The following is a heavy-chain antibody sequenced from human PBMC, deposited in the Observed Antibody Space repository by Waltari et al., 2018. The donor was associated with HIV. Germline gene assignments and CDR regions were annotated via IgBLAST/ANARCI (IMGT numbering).Heavy chain of an antibody. CDR1: GGAFSGSY. Sequence: VHLEQWGTGLLRPSETLSLTCAVYGGAFSGSYWRWFRQFPGRGLEWIGEVNHVGRTNYSPSLKGRVTVSVDTSKNQFSLTMRSVTAADTAVYYCARDSAPGLAVDDDDGEFFYYGLDVWGQGTTVTVSS. J-gene: IGHJ6*01. CDR3: ARDSAPGLAVDDDDGEFFYYGLDV. V-gene: IGHV4-34*01. CDR2: VNHVGRT. D-gene: IGHD6-19*01.